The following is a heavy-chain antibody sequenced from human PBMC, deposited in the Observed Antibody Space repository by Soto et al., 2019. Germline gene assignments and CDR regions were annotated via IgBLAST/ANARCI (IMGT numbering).Heavy chain of an antibody. CDR1: GFTFSRYG. V-gene: IGHV3-30*18. D-gene: IGHD6-19*01. Sequence: GGSLRLSCLASGFTFSRYGIHWVRQAPGEGLEWVAVVSSDGRTKYYADAVKGRFTIYRDNSKNTLYLQMDSLRPEDTAVYYCAKEIAVAGDFDYWGLGTLVTVSS. J-gene: IGHJ4*01. CDR3: AKEIAVAGDFDY. CDR2: VSSDGRTK.